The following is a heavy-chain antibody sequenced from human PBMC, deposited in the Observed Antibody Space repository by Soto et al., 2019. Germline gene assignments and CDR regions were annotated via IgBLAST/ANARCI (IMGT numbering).Heavy chain of an antibody. J-gene: IGHJ5*02. V-gene: IGHV4-30-2*01. CDR3: ARAGYSSNWYWFDP. Sequence: SETLSLTCAVSGGSISSGGYSWSWIRQPPGKGLEWIGYIYHSGSTYYNPSLKSRVTISVDTSKNQFSLKLSSVTAADTAVYYCARAGYSSNWYWFDPWGQGTLVTVSS. D-gene: IGHD6-13*01. CDR1: GGSISSGGYS. CDR2: IYHSGST.